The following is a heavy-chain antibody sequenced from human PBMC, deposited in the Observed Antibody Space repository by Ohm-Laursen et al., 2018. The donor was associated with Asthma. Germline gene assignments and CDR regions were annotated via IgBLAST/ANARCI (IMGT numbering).Heavy chain of an antibody. CDR2: TYHSGST. Sequence: SQTLSLTCSVSRGSITSGGYSLGWVRQPPREGLGWVGHTYHSGSTYYNPSLKSRVAISVDRAKNQFSLTLSSVTASDTAIYYCARVSSSWFDFWGQGTLVTVSS. CDR1: RGSITSGGYS. J-gene: IGHJ4*02. V-gene: IGHV4-30-2*01. D-gene: IGHD6-13*01. CDR3: ARVSSSWFDF.